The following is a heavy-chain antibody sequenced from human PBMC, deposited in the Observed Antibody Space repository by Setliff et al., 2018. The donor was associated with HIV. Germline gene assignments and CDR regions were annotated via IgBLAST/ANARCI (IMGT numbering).Heavy chain of an antibody. Sequence: GGSLRLSCAASGFRFVGFGMHWVRQAPGKGLEWVAFIRYDDTYKYYADSVKGRFTISRDNSKNTLYLQMNSLRAEDTAVYYCTKNLYRSPWSPLDYWGQGTLVTVSS. CDR1: GFRFVGFG. D-gene: IGHD6-19*01. CDR2: IRYDDTYK. V-gene: IGHV3-30*02. J-gene: IGHJ4*02. CDR3: TKNLYRSPWSPLDY.